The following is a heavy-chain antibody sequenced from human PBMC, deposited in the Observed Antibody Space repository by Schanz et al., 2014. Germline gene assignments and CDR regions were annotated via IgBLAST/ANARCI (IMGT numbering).Heavy chain of an antibody. Sequence: EVQLLESGGGLVQPGGSLRLSCAASGFTFSSYAMSWVRQAPGKGLEWVSAISGDHRNTFYADSVKGRFTISRDNSKNTLYLKMNSLRAEDTAVYYCARIGGSVFDYCAQGTLVTVSS. CDR1: GFTFSSYA. V-gene: IGHV3-23*01. D-gene: IGHD3-10*01. CDR2: ISGDHRNT. CDR3: ARIGGSVFDY. J-gene: IGHJ4*02.